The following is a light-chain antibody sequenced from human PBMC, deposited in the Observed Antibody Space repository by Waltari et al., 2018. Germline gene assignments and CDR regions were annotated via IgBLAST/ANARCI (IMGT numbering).Light chain of an antibody. V-gene: IGKV4-1*01. Sequence: DIVMTQSPDSLAVSLGERATINCKSSQSILYSSNNENYLAWYQQKPGQPPKLLIYWASTPESGVPDRFSGSGSGTDFALTITSLQAEDVAVYYCQQYYSTPPFTFGPGTKVDIK. J-gene: IGKJ3*01. CDR1: QSILYSSNNENY. CDR3: QQYYSTPPFT. CDR2: WAS.